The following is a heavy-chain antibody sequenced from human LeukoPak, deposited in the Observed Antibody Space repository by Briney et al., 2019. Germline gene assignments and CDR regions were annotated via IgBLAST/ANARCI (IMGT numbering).Heavy chain of an antibody. CDR3: ARGRGASYSPNVGFDI. Sequence: PSETLSLTCAVYGGSFSGYYWSWIRQPPGKGLEWIGEIRHTRGTNYNPSLKSRVTISVDTSKNQFSLKLSFVTAADTAVYYCARGRGASYSPNVGFDIWDQGTMVTVSS. D-gene: IGHD3-10*01. CDR2: IRHTRGT. J-gene: IGHJ3*02. CDR1: GGSFSGYY. V-gene: IGHV4-34*01.